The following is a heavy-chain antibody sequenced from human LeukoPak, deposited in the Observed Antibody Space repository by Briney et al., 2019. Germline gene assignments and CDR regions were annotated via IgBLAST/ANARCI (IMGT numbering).Heavy chain of an antibody. D-gene: IGHD3-10*01. Sequence: PGGSLRLSCAASGFTFSSYGMHWVRQAPGKGREWVAVIWYDGSNKYYADSVKGRFTISRDNSKNTLYLQMNSLRAEDTAVYYCARGDYGSGSYLPDWGQGTLVTVSS. J-gene: IGHJ4*02. V-gene: IGHV3-33*01. CDR1: GFTFSSYG. CDR3: ARGDYGSGSYLPD. CDR2: IWYDGSNK.